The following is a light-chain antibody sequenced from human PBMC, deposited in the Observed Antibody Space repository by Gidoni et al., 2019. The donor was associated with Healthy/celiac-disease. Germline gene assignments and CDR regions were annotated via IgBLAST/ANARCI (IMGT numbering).Light chain of an antibody. CDR3: MQALQTPYT. J-gene: IGKJ2*01. CDR2: LGS. V-gene: IGKV2-28*01. Sequence: IVMTQSPLSMPVTPEQPASISCRSSLSLLHSNVYNYLDWYLQKPGQAPQLLIYLGSNRASGVPERFSGSGSGTDFTLKISRVEAEDVGVYYCMQALQTPYTFGQGTKLEIK. CDR1: LSLLHSNVYNY.